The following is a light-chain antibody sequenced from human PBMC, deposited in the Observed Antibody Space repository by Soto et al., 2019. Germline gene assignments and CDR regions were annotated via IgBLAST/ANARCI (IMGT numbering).Light chain of an antibody. CDR3: QQYGNSPRT. V-gene: IGKV3-20*01. J-gene: IGKJ1*01. CDR1: QSVSNNY. Sequence: EIALTQSPGTLAVSAGERATLSCRASQSVSNNYLAWYQQKPGQAPSLLIFGASNRAPDIPDRFSGSGSGTDFTLTISRLEPEDFAVYYCQQYGNSPRTLGQGTKVDI. CDR2: GAS.